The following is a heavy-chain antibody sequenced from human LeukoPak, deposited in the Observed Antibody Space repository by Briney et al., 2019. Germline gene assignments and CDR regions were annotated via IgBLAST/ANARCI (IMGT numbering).Heavy chain of an antibody. CDR2: IYSGGST. D-gene: IGHD6-6*01. CDR3: ARDRWYSSSSFYYHYGMDV. Sequence: GGSLRLSCAASGFTFSSYSMSWVRQAPGKGLEWVSVIYSGGSTYYADSVKGRFTISRDNSKNTLYLQMNSLRAEDTAVYYCARDRWYSSSSFYYHYGMDVWGQGTTVTVSS. CDR1: GFTFSSYS. V-gene: IGHV3-66*01. J-gene: IGHJ6*02.